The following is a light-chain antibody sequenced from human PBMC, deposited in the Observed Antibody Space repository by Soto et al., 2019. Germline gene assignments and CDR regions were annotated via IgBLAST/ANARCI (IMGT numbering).Light chain of an antibody. CDR3: QQYGSSPYT. CDR2: SAS. J-gene: IGKJ2*01. V-gene: IGKV3-20*01. Sequence: EIVLTQSPGTLSLSPGERATLSCRASQSVSSNFLAWYQQKPGQAPRLLIYSASIRATGIPDRFSGGGSGTDFTLTISRLEPEDFAVYYCQQYGSSPYTFGQGTELEI. CDR1: QSVSSNF.